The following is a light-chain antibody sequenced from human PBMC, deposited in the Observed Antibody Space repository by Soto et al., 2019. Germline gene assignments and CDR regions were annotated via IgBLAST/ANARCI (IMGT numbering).Light chain of an antibody. Sequence: EIVLTQSPGTLSLSPGERDTLSCRASQNIAGSQLAWYQQKPGQSPRLLLYLASRRASGIPNRFSGSGSGTDFTLTIIKLEPEDFAVYYCQQYGSSLITFGQGTRLEIK. J-gene: IGKJ5*01. V-gene: IGKV3-20*01. CDR3: QQYGSSLIT. CDR1: QNIAGSQ. CDR2: LAS.